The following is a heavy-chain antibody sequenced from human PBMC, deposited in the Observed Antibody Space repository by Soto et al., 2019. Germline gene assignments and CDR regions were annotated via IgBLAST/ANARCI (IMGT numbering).Heavy chain of an antibody. CDR2: ISYDGSNK. D-gene: IGHD2-21*02. Sequence: QVQLVESGGGVVQPGRSLRLSCAASGFTFSSYGMNWVRQAPGKGLEWVAVISYDGSNKYYADSVKGRFTISRDNSKNTLYLQMNSLRAEDTAVYYCAKELAYCGGDCYSPPYYYYGMDVWGQGTTVTVSS. J-gene: IGHJ6*02. V-gene: IGHV3-30*18. CDR3: AKELAYCGGDCYSPPYYYYGMDV. CDR1: GFTFSSYG.